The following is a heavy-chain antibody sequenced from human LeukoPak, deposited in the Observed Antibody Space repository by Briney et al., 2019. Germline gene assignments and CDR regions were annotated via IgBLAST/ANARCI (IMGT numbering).Heavy chain of an antibody. J-gene: IGHJ4*02. V-gene: IGHV3-21*01. CDR1: GFTFRRYG. CDR2: ISSSSSYI. CDR3: ARGPSLGSSTSSTDY. D-gene: IGHD2-2*01. Sequence: PGGSLRLSCAASGFTFRRYGMTWVRQAPGKGLEWVSSISSSSSYIYYADSVKGRFTISRDNAKNSLYLQMNSLRAEDTAVYYCARGPSLGSSTSSTDYWGQGTLVTVSS.